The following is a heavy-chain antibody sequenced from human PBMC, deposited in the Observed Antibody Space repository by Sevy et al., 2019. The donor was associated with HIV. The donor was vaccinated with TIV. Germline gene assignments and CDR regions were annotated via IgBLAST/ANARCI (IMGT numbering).Heavy chain of an antibody. D-gene: IGHD3-10*01. V-gene: IGHV3-23*01. CDR1: GFTFSSYG. Sequence: GESLRLSCVASGFTFSSYGMSWVRQAPGEGLECVSDISGSGGSTYYEDSVRGRFTISRDNSKNTLYLQMNSLRADDTAVYYCTKETIRGTYNWFDPWGQGTLVTVSS. CDR2: ISGSGGST. J-gene: IGHJ5*02. CDR3: TKETIRGTYNWFDP.